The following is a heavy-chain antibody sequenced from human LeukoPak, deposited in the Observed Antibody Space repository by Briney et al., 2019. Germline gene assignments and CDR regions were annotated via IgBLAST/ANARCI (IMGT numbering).Heavy chain of an antibody. CDR2: IRHDGTNK. V-gene: IGHV3-30*02. CDR3: ARMRDGRTY. D-gene: IGHD1-1*01. J-gene: IGHJ4*02. Sequence: PGGSLRLSCAASGFTFNNYGMHWVRKAPGKGLEWVAFIRHDGTNKYYADSVKGRFTISRDNSKDTLYLQMNSLSPDDTAVYHWARMRDGRTYWGQGTLVTVSS. CDR1: GFTFNNYG.